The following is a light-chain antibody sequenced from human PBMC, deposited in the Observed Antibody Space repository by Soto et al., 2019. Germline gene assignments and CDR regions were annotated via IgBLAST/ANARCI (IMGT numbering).Light chain of an antibody. CDR3: QQYNNWPPWIT. CDR1: QSVGSN. J-gene: IGKJ5*01. Sequence: EIVMTQSPATLSVSPGDRATLSCRASQSVGSNLAWYQQKAGQAPRLLIYDVSTRATGVPVRFGGSGSGTEFTLTISSLQSEDFAVYYCQQYNNWPPWITLGQGTRLEIK. CDR2: DVS. V-gene: IGKV3-15*01.